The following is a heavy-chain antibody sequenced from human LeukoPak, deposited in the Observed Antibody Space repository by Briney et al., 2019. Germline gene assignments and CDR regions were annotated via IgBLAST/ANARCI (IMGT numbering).Heavy chain of an antibody. J-gene: IGHJ4*02. CDR1: GYSFTNNW. CDR3: ARHNFGALDY. Sequence: GESLKISCKASGYSFTNNWISWVRQMPGKGLEWMGIIYPGDSDTRYSPSFQGQVTISADKSISTAYLQWSSLKASDTAMYYCARHNFGALDYWGQGTLVTVSS. CDR2: IYPGDSDT. D-gene: IGHD3-3*01. V-gene: IGHV5-51*01.